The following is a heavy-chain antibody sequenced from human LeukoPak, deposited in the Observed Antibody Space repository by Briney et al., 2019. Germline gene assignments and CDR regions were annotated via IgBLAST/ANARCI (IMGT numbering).Heavy chain of an antibody. CDR3: AGIRFDYYYYYGMDV. D-gene: IGHD3-9*01. V-gene: IGHV4-39*01. CDR2: IYYSGST. Sequence: SETLSLTCTVSGGSISSSSYYWGWIRQPPGRGLEWNGSIYYSGSTYYNPSLKSRVTISVDTSKNQFSLKLSSVTAADTAVYYCAGIRFDYYYYYGMDVWGQGTTVTVSS. J-gene: IGHJ6*02. CDR1: GGSISSSSYY.